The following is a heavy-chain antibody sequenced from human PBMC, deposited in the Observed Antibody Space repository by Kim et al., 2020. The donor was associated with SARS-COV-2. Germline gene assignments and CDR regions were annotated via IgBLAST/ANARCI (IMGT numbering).Heavy chain of an antibody. J-gene: IGHJ4*02. CDR2: INSDGTTT. Sequence: GGSLRLSCVASQFTFRTYWMHWVRHIPGKGLVWVSRINSDGTTTAYADSVKGRFTISRDNAKNTLNLQMNSLRDDDTAMYYCAREDGIGGSPYGVLDYWGQGARVTVSS. D-gene: IGHD2-15*01. CDR3: AREDGIGGSPYGVLDY. V-gene: IGHV3-74*01. CDR1: QFTFRTYW.